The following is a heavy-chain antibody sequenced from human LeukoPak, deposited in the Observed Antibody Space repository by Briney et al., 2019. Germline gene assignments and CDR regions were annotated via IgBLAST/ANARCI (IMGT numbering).Heavy chain of an antibody. V-gene: IGHV4-34*01. Sequence: SETLSLTCAVYGGSFSGYYWSWIRQPPGKGLEWIGEINHSGSTNYNPSLKSRVTISVDTSKNQFSLKLSSVTAADTAVYYCARAITYYDFWSGYSLDYWSQGTLVTVSS. D-gene: IGHD3-3*01. CDR1: GGSFSGYY. J-gene: IGHJ4*02. CDR2: INHSGST. CDR3: ARAITYYDFWSGYSLDY.